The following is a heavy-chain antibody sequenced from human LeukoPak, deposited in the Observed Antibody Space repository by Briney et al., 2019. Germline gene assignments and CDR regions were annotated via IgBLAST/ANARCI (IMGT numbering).Heavy chain of an antibody. CDR2: INHSGST. V-gene: IGHV4-34*01. Sequence: SETLSLTCAVYGGSFSGYYWSWIRQPPGKGLEWIGEINHSGSTNYNPSLKSRVTISVDTSKNQFSLKLSSVTAADTAVYYCARGRSSWGVYWFDPWGQGTLVTVSS. CDR3: ARGRSSWGVYWFDP. D-gene: IGHD6-13*01. CDR1: GGSFSGYY. J-gene: IGHJ5*02.